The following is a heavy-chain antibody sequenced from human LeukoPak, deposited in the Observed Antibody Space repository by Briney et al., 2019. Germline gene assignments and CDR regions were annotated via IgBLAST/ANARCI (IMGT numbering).Heavy chain of an antibody. Sequence: PGGSLRLSCAASGFTFSSYSMNWVRQVPGKGLEWVSYISSSSSTIYYADSVKGRFTISRDNAKTSLYLQMNSLRAEDTAVYYCARDWALWGQGTLVTVSS. CDR2: ISSSSSTI. D-gene: IGHD3-16*01. CDR1: GFTFSSYS. CDR3: ARDWAL. V-gene: IGHV3-48*01. J-gene: IGHJ4*02.